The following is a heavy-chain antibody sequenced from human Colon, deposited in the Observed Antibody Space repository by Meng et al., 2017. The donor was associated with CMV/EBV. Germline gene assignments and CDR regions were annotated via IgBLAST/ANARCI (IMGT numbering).Heavy chain of an antibody. CDR1: GHTFADYY. CDR3: ASYGSGTSSIFDY. V-gene: IGHV1-2*06. CDR2: INPNSGGS. Sequence: CKAAGHTFADYYIHWVRQAPGQGPEWMGRINPNSGGSNYAEMFQGRVTLTRDTSINTVYMELSSLRSDDTAVYYCASYGSGTSSIFDYWGQGTLVTVSS. D-gene: IGHD3-10*01. J-gene: IGHJ4*02.